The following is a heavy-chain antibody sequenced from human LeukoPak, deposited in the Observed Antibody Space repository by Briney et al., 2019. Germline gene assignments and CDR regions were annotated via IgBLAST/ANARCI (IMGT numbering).Heavy chain of an antibody. J-gene: IGHJ5*02. CDR2: INHSGST. D-gene: IGHD3-22*01. CDR3: ARGLRRYYYDSSGYPFIA. CDR1: GGSFSGCY. Sequence: SETLSLTCAVYGGSFSGCYWSWIRQPPGKGLEWIGEINHSGSTNYNPSLKSRVTISVDTSKNQFSLKLSSVTAADTAVYYCARGLRRYYYDSSGYPFIAWGQGTLVTVSS. V-gene: IGHV4-34*01.